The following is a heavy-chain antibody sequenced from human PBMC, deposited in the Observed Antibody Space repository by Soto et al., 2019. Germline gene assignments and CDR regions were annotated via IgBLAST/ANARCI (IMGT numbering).Heavy chain of an antibody. D-gene: IGHD3-22*01. CDR1: GLTFTEYY. J-gene: IGHJ4*02. CDR3: AVMTIVPSSFYN. Sequence: PGWSLRLSRLASGLTFTEYYMSWIRQAPGKGLERIAYISTGSLNMYYADSVKGRFTISRDNAKNSMYLEMNNLRGEDTAVYYCAVMTIVPSSFYNCGQGTVDTLSS. V-gene: IGHV3-11*01. CDR2: ISTGSLNM.